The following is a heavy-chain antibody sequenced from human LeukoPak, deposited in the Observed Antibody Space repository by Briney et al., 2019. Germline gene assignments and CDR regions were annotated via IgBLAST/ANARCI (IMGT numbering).Heavy chain of an antibody. Sequence: ASVKVSCKASGYTFTSYAMHWVRQAPGQRLEWMGWINAGNGNTKYSQKFQGRVTITRDTSASTAYMELSSLRSEDTAVYYCARARPPASHIVVVGLFDYWGQGTLVTVSS. D-gene: IGHD2-21*01. J-gene: IGHJ4*02. CDR1: GYTFTSYA. CDR3: ARARPPASHIVVVGLFDY. CDR2: INAGNGNT. V-gene: IGHV1-3*01.